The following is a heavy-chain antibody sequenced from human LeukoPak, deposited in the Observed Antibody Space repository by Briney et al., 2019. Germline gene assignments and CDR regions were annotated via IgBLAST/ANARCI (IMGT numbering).Heavy chain of an antibody. CDR2: IYDSGST. V-gene: IGHV4-4*02. CDR1: GGSISSSQW. Sequence: SETLSFTCAVSGGSISSSQWWSWVRQPPGKWLEWIGEIYDSGSTNYNPSLKSRVTISVDKSKNQFSLKRSSVTAADTAVYYCARAVTTVDDAFDIWGQGTMVTVSS. D-gene: IGHD4-23*01. CDR3: ARAVTTVDDAFDI. J-gene: IGHJ3*02.